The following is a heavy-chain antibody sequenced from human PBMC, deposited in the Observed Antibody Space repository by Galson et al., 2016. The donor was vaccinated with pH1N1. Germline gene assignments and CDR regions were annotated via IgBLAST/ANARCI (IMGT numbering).Heavy chain of an antibody. CDR2: VHYRGWN. D-gene: IGHD3-16*01. CDR1: GDSMSGHY. J-gene: IGHJ5*02. Sequence: SETLSLTCAVSGDSMSGHYWSWVRQSPGKGLEWIGYVHYRGWNNDNPPLRSRVSISMDTSKKHFFLNLRSVTAADPAVYYCARIPQGGGPFGGFDPWGQGTLVIVSS. V-gene: IGHV4-59*11. CDR3: ARIPQGGGPFGGFDP.